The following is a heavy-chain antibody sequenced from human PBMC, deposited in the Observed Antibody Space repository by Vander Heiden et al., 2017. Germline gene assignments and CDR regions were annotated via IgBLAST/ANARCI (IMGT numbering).Heavy chain of an antibody. V-gene: IGHV3-23*01. J-gene: IGHJ4*02. CDR1: GFIFIISA. D-gene: IGHD2-15*01. Sequence: EVQLLESGSGLVQPGRSLRLPCAPSGFIFIISAMSWVRQAPGKGLEWVSAISGSGGSTYYADSVKGRFTISRDNSKNTLYLQMNSLRAEDTAVYYCAKSLDIVVVVAATALGYWGQGTLVTVSS. CDR2: ISGSGGST. CDR3: AKSLDIVVVVAATALGY.